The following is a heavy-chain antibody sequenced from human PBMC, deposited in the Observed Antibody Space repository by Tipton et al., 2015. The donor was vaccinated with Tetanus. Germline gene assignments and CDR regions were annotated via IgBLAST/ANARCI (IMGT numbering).Heavy chain of an antibody. CDR2: IYYSGST. CDR1: GGSFSGYY. Sequence: TLSLTCAVYGGSFSGYYWGWIRQPPGKGLEWIGSIYYSGSTYYNPSLKSRVTISVDTSKNQFSLKLSSVTAADTAVYYCARHQREGFLEWLLSSFGYWGQGTLVTVSS. D-gene: IGHD3-3*01. CDR3: ARHQREGFLEWLLSSFGY. J-gene: IGHJ4*02. V-gene: IGHV4-39*01.